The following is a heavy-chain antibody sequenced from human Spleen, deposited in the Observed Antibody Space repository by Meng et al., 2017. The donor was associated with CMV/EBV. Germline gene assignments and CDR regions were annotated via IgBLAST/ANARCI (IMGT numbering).Heavy chain of an antibody. CDR3: ARDKSVSSVDP. D-gene: IGHD5/OR15-5a*01. V-gene: IGHV4-38-2*02. Sequence: GSLRLSCTVSGYSISSGYYWGWIRQPPGKGLEWIGSIYYTGTTYCNPSLKSRVTISIDTSKNQFSLKLSSVSAADTAVYYCARDKSVSSVDPWGQGTLVTVSS. CDR1: GYSISSGYY. J-gene: IGHJ5*02. CDR2: IYYTGTT.